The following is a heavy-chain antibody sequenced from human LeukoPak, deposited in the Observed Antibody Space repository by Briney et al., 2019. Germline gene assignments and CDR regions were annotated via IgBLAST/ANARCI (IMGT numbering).Heavy chain of an antibody. V-gene: IGHV1-46*01. CDR3: ANICSGTSCYLDY. CDR1: GYTFTSYY. J-gene: IGHJ4*02. D-gene: IGHD2-2*01. CDR2: INPSGGST. Sequence: GASVKVSWKASGYTFTSYYMHWVRQAPGQGPGWMGIINPSGGSTSYAQKFQGRVTMTRDTSTSTVYMELSSLRSEDTAVYYCANICSGTSCYLDYWGQGTLVTVSS.